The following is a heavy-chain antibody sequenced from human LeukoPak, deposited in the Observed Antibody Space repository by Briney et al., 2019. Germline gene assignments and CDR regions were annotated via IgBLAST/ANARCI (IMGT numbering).Heavy chain of an antibody. CDR1: GFTFSSYG. V-gene: IGHV3-30*02. CDR2: IRYDGSNK. CDR3: AKINPYDYVWGSADY. Sequence: PGGSLRLSCAASGFTFSSYGMHWVRQAPGKGLEWVAFIRYDGSNKYYADSVKGRFTISRDNSKNTLYLQMNSLRAEDTAVYYCAKINPYDYVWGSADYWGQGTLVTVSS. D-gene: IGHD3-16*01. J-gene: IGHJ4*02.